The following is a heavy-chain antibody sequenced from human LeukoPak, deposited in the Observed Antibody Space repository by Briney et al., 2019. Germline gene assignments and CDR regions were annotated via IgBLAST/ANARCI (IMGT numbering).Heavy chain of an antibody. CDR2: ISAYNGNT. D-gene: IGHD2-21*02. J-gene: IGHJ3*02. Sequence: ASVKVSCKASGYTFTSYGISWVRQAPGQGLEWMGWISAYNGNTNYAQKLQGRVTMTTDTSTSTAYMELRSLRSDDTAVYYCARAVSADCGGDCPDAFDIWGQGTMVTVSS. CDR3: ARAVSADCGGDCPDAFDI. CDR1: GYTFTSYG. V-gene: IGHV1-18*01.